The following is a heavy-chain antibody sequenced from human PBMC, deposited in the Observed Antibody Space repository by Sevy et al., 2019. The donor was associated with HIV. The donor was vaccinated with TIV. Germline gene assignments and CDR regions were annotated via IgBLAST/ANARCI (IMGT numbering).Heavy chain of an antibody. CDR2: ISYDGSNK. J-gene: IGHJ4*02. CDR3: ARDKGESSSSFLGELSY. D-gene: IGHD3-16*02. Sequence: GGSLRLSCAASGFTFSSYAMHWVRQAPGKGLEWVAVISYDGSNKYYADSVKGRFTISRDNSKNTLYLQMNSLRSEDTALYYCARDKGESSSSFLGELSYWGQGTLVTVSS. CDR1: GFTFSSYA. V-gene: IGHV3-30*04.